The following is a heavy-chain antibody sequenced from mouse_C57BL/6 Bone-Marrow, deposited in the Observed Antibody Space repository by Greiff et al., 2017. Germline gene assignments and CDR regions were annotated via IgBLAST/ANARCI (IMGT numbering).Heavy chain of an antibody. CDR3: ARLGVWYAMDY. J-gene: IGHJ4*01. V-gene: IGHV1-63*01. Sequence: VKLQESGAELVRPGTSVKMSCKASGYTFTNYWIGWAKQRPGHGLEWIGDIYPGGGYTNYTEKLKGKVTLTADKSSSTAYMQVSSLTSEDSAIYYCARLGVWYAMDYWGQGTSVTVSS. CDR1: GYTFTNYW. CDR2: IYPGGGYT.